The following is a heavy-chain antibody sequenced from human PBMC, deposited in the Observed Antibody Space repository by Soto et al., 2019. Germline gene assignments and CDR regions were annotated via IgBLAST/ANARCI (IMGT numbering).Heavy chain of an antibody. CDR1: GGSFSGYY. D-gene: IGHD6-19*01. CDR2: INHSGST. V-gene: IGHV4-34*01. J-gene: IGHJ4*02. CDR3: AREVSPAAVAGSFDY. Sequence: PSETLSLTCAVYGGSFSGYYWSWIRQPPGKGLEWIGEINHSGSTNYNPSLKSRVTISVDTSKNQFPLKLSSVTAADTAVYYCAREVSPAAVAGSFDYWGQGTLVTVSS.